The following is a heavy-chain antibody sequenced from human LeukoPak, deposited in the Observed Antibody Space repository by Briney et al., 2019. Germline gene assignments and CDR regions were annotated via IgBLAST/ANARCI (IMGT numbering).Heavy chain of an antibody. J-gene: IGHJ4*02. CDR2: IRNKAYGGTA. CDR3: TREKRYFDWFQADY. D-gene: IGHD3-9*01. CDR1: GFTFSDYA. Sequence: GGSLRLSCTASGFTFSDYAMSWFRQAPGKGLEWVGFIRNKAYGGTAEYAASVKGRFTISRDDSKTIAYLQMNSLKTEDTAVYYCTREKRYFDWFQADYWGQGALVTVSS. V-gene: IGHV3-49*03.